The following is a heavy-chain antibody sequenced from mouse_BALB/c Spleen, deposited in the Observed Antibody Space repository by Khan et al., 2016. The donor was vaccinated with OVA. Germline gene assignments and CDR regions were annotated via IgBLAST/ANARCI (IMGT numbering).Heavy chain of an antibody. V-gene: IGHV1S136*01. Sequence: VQLQQPGPELVKPGASVKMSCTASGYTFTSSVIHWVRQKSGQGLDWIGYIYPFNDGTKYNEKFEGKATLTSDKSSRTAYMELSSLTSEDSAVYYCARNYRYDVYFDSWGQGTTLTVSS. D-gene: IGHD2-14*01. CDR2: IYPFNDGT. CDR3: ARNYRYDVYFDS. CDR1: GYTFTSSV. J-gene: IGHJ2*01.